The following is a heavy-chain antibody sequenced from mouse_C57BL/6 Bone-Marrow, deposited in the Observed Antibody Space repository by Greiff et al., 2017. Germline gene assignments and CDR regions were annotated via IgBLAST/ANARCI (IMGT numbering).Heavy chain of an antibody. V-gene: IGHV8-8*01. CDR3: ARIRGYDWAWFAY. J-gene: IGHJ3*01. D-gene: IGHD2-4*01. CDR1: GFSLSTFGMG. Sequence: QVTLKVSGPGILQPSQTLSLTCSFSGFSLSTFGMGVGWIRQPSGKGLEWLAHIWWDDDKYYNPALKRRLTISKDTSKNQVCLKIASVDTADTATYYCARIRGYDWAWFAYWGQGTLVTVSA. CDR2: IWWDDDK.